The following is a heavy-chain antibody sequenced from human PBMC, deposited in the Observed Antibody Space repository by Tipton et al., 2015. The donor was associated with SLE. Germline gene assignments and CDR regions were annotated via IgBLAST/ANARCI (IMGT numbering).Heavy chain of an antibody. CDR3: ARGPIPYFCYCCYYMYI. CDR1: GGSISSSSYY. Sequence: TLSLTCTVSGGSISSSSYYWGWIRQPPGKGLEWIGSIYYSGSTYYNPSLKSRVTISVDTSKNQFSLKLSSVTAADTAVYYCARGPIPYFCYCCYYMYIRAKGTPLTVSS. CDR2: IYYSGST. J-gene: IGHJ6*03. V-gene: IGHV4-39*07. D-gene: IGHD2/OR15-2a*01.